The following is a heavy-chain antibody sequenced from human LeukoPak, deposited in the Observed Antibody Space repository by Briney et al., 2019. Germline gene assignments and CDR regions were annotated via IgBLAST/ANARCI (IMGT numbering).Heavy chain of an antibody. Sequence: AASVKVSCKASGYTFTNYALHWVRQAPGQSLEWMGWTNGTTGNTRFSQDFQGRLTITIDTSASTGYVELSSLRSEDTAVYYCARSPGGIARTWLDYWGQGTLVTVSS. D-gene: IGHD1-1*01. CDR1: GYTFTNYA. CDR2: TNGTTGNT. J-gene: IGHJ4*02. CDR3: ARSPGGIARTWLDY. V-gene: IGHV1-3*02.